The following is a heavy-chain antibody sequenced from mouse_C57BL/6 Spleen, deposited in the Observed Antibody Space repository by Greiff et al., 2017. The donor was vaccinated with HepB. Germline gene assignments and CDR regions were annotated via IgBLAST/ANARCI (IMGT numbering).Heavy chain of an antibody. Sequence: QVHVKQPGAELVKPGASVKVSCKASGYTFTSYWMHWVKQRPGQGLEWIGRIHPSDSDTNYNQKFKGKATLTVDKSSSTAYMQLSSLTSEDSAVYYCVIYYDYEPAYWGQGTLVTVSA. CDR3: VIYYDYEPAY. CDR2: IHPSDSDT. CDR1: GYTFTSYW. J-gene: IGHJ3*01. V-gene: IGHV1-74*01. D-gene: IGHD2-4*01.